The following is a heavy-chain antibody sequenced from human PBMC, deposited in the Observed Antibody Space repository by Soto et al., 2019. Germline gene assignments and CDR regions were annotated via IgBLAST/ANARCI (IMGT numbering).Heavy chain of an antibody. CDR2: ISAYNGNT. CDR1: GYTFTSYG. CDR3: AREIRDYSSGYYLSY. Sequence: WASVKVSCKASGYTFTSYGISWVRQAPGQGLEWMGWISAYNGNTNYAQKLQGRVTMTTDTSTSTAYMELRSLRSDDTAVYYCAREIRDYSSGYYLSYWGQGTLVTVSS. D-gene: IGHD3-22*01. J-gene: IGHJ4*02. V-gene: IGHV1-18*01.